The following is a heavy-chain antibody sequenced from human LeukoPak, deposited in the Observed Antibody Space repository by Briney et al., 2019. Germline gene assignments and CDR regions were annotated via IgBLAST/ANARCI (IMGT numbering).Heavy chain of an antibody. CDR1: GGSISSGGYS. J-gene: IGHJ5*02. CDR3: ARGDGSGSGRWFDP. V-gene: IGHV4-30-2*01. Sequence: SETLSLTCAVSGGSISSGGYSWSWIRQPPGEGLEWIGYIYHTGSTYYNPSLKGRVTISVDRSKNQFSLNLNFVTAADTALYYCARGDGSGSGRWFDPWGQGTLITVSS. D-gene: IGHD3-10*01. CDR2: IYHTGST.